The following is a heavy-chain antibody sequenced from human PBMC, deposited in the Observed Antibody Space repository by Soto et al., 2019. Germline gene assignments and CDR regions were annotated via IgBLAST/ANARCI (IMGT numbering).Heavy chain of an antibody. D-gene: IGHD6-6*01. V-gene: IGHV4-30-4*01. Sequence: QVQLQESGPGLVKPSQTLSLTCTVSGGSIRSGDHYWSWIRQPPGKGREWIGYIYYSGSTYYNPSLKSRVTISVDTSKSPFSLKLTSVTAADTAVYYWARERPDGARLDPWGQGTLVTVSS. J-gene: IGHJ5*02. CDR3: ARERPDGARLDP. CDR1: GGSIRSGDHY. CDR2: IYYSGST.